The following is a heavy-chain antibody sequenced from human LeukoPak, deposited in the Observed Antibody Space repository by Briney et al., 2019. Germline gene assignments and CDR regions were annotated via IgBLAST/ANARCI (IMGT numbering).Heavy chain of an antibody. CDR1: GFTFSSYW. Sequence: GGSLRLSCAASGFTFSSYWMHWVRQAPGKGVVWVSRINSDGSSTSYADSVKGRFTISRDNAKNTLYLQMNNLRAEDTAVYYCSSGNSHAFDIWGQGTMVTVSS. D-gene: IGHD4-23*01. J-gene: IGHJ3*02. V-gene: IGHV3-74*01. CDR3: SSGNSHAFDI. CDR2: INSDGSST.